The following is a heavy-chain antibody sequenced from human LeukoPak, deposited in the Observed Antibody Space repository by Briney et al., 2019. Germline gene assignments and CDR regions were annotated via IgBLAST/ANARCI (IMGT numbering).Heavy chain of an antibody. CDR1: GGSISSDY. Sequence: SETLSLTCTVSGGSISSDYWSWIRQPPGKGLEWIGYVYNSENTYYNPSLKSRVTISVDTSKNHFSLKVTSVTAADTAVYYCARDHVAGAGNWFDPWGQGTLVTVSS. CDR2: VYNSENT. CDR3: ARDHVAGAGNWFDP. D-gene: IGHD6-13*01. J-gene: IGHJ5*02. V-gene: IGHV4-59*01.